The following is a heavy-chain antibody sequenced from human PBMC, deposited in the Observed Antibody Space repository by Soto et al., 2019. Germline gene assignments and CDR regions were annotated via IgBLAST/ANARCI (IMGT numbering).Heavy chain of an antibody. Sequence: QVQLVQSGAEVKKPGASVKVSCKASGYTISSYDINWVRQATGQGLEWMGWMSPDSGDTGYAQSFQGRVAMTRNISINTAYLELSSLTPEDTGVYYCARDIMAPWGQGTLVTVSS. CDR2: MSPDSGDT. J-gene: IGHJ5*02. CDR1: GYTISSYD. CDR3: ARDIMAP. V-gene: IGHV1-8*01. D-gene: IGHD5-12*01.